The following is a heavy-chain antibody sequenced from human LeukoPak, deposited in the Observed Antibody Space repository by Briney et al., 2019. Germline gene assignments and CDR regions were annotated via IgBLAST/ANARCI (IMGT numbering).Heavy chain of an antibody. V-gene: IGHV1-2*06. CDR2: INPNSGGT. CDR3: ATTYSSSPNDY. Sequence: RASVKVSCKASGYTFTGYYMHWVRQAPGQGLEWMGRINPNSGGTNYAQKFQGRVTMTRDTSISTAYMELSRLRSDDTAVCYCATTYSSSPNDYWGQGTLVTVSS. CDR1: GYTFTGYY. J-gene: IGHJ4*02. D-gene: IGHD6-6*01.